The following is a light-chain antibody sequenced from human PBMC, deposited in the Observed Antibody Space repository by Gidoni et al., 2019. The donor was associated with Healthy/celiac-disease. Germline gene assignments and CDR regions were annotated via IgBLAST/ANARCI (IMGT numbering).Light chain of an antibody. CDR2: LGS. J-gene: IGKJ5*01. CDR3: MQAPGA. CDR1: QSLLHSNGYNY. V-gene: IGKV2-28*01. Sequence: DIVMTQSPLSLPVTPGEPASISCRSSQSLLHSNGYNYLDWYLQKPGQSPQLLIYLGSNRASGVPDRFSGSGSGTDFTLKISRVEAEDVGVYYCMQAPGAFXQXTRLEIK.